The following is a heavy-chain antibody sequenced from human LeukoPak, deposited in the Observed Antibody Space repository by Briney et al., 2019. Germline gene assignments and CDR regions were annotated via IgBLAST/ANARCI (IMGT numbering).Heavy chain of an antibody. CDR3: ARDGSVDSSSPPEGAGYYGMDV. D-gene: IGHD6-13*01. V-gene: IGHV1-3*01. Sequence: ASVKVSCKASGYTFTSYAMHWVRQAPGQRLEWMGWINAGYGNTKYSQKFQGRVTITRDTSASTAYMELSSLRSEDTAVYYCARDGSVDSSSPPEGAGYYGMDVWGQGTTVTVSS. CDR1: GYTFTSYA. CDR2: INAGYGNT. J-gene: IGHJ6*02.